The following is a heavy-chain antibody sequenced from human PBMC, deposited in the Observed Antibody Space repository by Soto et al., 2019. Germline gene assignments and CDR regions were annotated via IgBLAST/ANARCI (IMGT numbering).Heavy chain of an antibody. D-gene: IGHD3-22*01. CDR1: GYTLTELS. CDR2: FDPEDGET. Sequence: ASVKVSCKVSGYTLTELSMHWVRRASGKGLEWMGGFDPEDGETIYAQKFQGRVTMTEDTSTDTAYMELSSLRSEDTAVYYCATQNYYDRSGFDYWGQGTLVTVSS. CDR3: ATQNYYDRSGFDY. V-gene: IGHV1-24*01. J-gene: IGHJ4*02.